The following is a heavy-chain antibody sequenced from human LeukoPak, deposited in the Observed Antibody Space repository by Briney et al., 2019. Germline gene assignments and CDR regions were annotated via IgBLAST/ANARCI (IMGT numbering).Heavy chain of an antibody. V-gene: IGHV4-34*01. Sequence: SETLSLTCAVYGGSFSGYYWSWIRQPPGKGLEWIGEINHSGSTNYNPSLKSRVTISVDTSKNQFSLKLSSVTAADTAVYYCARGVGYCSGGSCYPTYYYYMDVWGKGTTVTVSS. J-gene: IGHJ6*03. CDR2: INHSGST. CDR1: GGSFSGYY. CDR3: ARGVGYCSGGSCYPTYYYYMDV. D-gene: IGHD2-15*01.